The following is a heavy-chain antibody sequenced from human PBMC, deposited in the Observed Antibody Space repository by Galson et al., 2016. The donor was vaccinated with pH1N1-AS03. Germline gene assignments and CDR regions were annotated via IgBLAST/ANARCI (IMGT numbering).Heavy chain of an antibody. D-gene: IGHD1-26*01. CDR3: ARDPRGPCSSATCATTYYFGMDV. CDR1: GYAFTNFY. J-gene: IGHJ6*02. Sequence: SVKVSCKASGYAFTNFYIHWVRQAPGQGLEWMGIINPSGGTATYAQKFQGRVTMTRDTSTSTVYMELSSLKSDDTAVYYCARDPRGPCSSATCATTYYFGMDVWGQGTTVIVSS. V-gene: IGHV1-46*01. CDR2: INPSGGTA.